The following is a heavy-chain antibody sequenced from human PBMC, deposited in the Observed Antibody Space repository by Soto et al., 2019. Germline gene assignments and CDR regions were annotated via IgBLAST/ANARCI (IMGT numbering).Heavy chain of an antibody. V-gene: IGHV2-26*01. D-gene: IGHD4-17*01. CDR1: GFSLSNARMG. Sequence: QVTLKESGPVLVKPTETPTLTCTVSGFSLSNARMGVSWIRQPPGKALEWLAHIFSNDEKYYSTSLKSRLTISTDTSKSQVVLTMINMDPVDTATYYCARIPYGDYEVGGGAYWGQGTLVTVSS. J-gene: IGHJ4*02. CDR3: ARIPYGDYEVGGGAY. CDR2: IFSNDEK.